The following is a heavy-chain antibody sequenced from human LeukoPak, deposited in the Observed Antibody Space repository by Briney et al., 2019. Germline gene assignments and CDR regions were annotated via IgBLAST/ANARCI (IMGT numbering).Heavy chain of an antibody. V-gene: IGHV1-69*13. CDR3: ARDGGRVRGSRWKNYYFDY. D-gene: IGHD3-10*01. Sequence: ASVKVSCKASGGTFSSYAMSWVRQAPGQGLEWMGGITPIFGTANYAQKFQGRVTITADESTSTAYMELSSLRPEDTAVYYCARDGGRVRGSRWKNYYFDYWGQGTLVTVSS. CDR1: GGTFSSYA. J-gene: IGHJ4*02. CDR2: ITPIFGTA.